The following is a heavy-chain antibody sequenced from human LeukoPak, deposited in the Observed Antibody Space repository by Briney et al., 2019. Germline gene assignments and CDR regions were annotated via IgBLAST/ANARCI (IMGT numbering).Heavy chain of an antibody. D-gene: IGHD3-10*01. V-gene: IGHV4-34*01. J-gene: IGHJ3*02. CDR2: INQSGSS. CDR1: GGSFSDYF. Sequence: SETLSLTCAVYGGSFSDYFWSWVRQRPGRGLEWIGEINQSGSSTYNPSLKSRVTMSVDTSKNQLSLQMTSVTAADTAVYYCASIHQVRGSHTFDIWGQGTMVTVSS. CDR3: ASIHQVRGSHTFDI.